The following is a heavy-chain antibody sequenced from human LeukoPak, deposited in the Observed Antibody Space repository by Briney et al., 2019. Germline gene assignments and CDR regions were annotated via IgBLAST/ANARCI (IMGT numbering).Heavy chain of an antibody. CDR3: ARGTNSGSYGSFGY. J-gene: IGHJ4*02. D-gene: IGHD1-26*01. Sequence: AGGSLRLSCAASGFTFSNYMSWVRQAPGKGLEWVSIIYSGADTYYADSVRGRFTISRDNSKNTLYLQMNSLRAEDTAVYYCARGTNSGSYGSFGYWGQGTLVTVSS. V-gene: IGHV3-53*01. CDR2: IYSGADT. CDR1: GFTFSNY.